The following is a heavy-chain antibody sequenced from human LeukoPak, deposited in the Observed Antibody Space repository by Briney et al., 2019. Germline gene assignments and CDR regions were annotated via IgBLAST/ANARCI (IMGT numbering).Heavy chain of an antibody. D-gene: IGHD3-22*01. CDR3: ARDGYDSSGYYSDY. J-gene: IGHJ4*02. CDR1: GGSISSGSNY. V-gene: IGHV4-61*02. CDR2: IYTSGST. Sequence: PSQTLSLTCTVSGGSISSGSNYWSWHRQPAGKGLEWIVRIYTSGSTNYNPSLKSRVTISVDTSKNQFSLKLSSVTAADTAVYYCARDGYDSSGYYSDYWGQGTLVTVSS.